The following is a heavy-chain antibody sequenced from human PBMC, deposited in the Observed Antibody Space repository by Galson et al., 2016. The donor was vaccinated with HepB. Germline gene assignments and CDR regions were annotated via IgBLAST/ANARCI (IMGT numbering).Heavy chain of an antibody. Sequence: TLSLTCSVSGGSISTGGYYWSWIRQHPGKGLEWIGHIYYSGSTSYNPSLKSRLSISVDTSKNQFSLNLSSVTVADTAIYYCAREAADPLTAFDYWGQGTLVPVSS. CDR3: AREAADPLTAFDY. V-gene: IGHV4-31*03. CDR1: GGSISTGGYY. J-gene: IGHJ4*02. CDR2: IYYSGST. D-gene: IGHD6-25*01.